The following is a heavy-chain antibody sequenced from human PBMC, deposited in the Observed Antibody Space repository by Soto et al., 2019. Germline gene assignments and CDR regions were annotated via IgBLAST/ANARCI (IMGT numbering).Heavy chain of an antibody. CDR3: ARGCGSRGYDPFDI. J-gene: IGHJ3*02. D-gene: IGHD5-12*01. Sequence: GASVKVSCKASGYTFINNDITWVRQATGQGLEWMGWMNPNSGNAGSTQKFQGRVSMTRNTSTSTAYMELNSLRSDDTAVYYCARGCGSRGYDPFDIWGQGTMVTVSS. CDR1: GYTFINND. V-gene: IGHV1-8*01. CDR2: MNPNSGNA.